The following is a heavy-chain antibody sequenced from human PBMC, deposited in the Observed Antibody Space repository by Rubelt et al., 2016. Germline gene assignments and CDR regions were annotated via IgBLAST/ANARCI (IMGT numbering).Heavy chain of an antibody. Sequence: KASGGTFSSYAISWVRQAPGQGLEWMGWINPNSGGTNYAQKFQGWVTMTRDTSISTAYMELSRLRSDDTAVYYCARDSSSSKPGEFDYWGQGTLVTVSS. CDR1: GGTFSSYA. CDR3: ARDSSSSKPGEFDY. CDR2: INPNSGGT. D-gene: IGHD6-6*01. V-gene: IGHV1-2*04. J-gene: IGHJ4*02.